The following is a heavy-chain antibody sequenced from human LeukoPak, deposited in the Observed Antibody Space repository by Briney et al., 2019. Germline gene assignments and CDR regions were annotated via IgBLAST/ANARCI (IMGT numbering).Heavy chain of an antibody. J-gene: IGHJ4*02. CDR1: GFTFSDYY. CDR2: ISISGNTI. V-gene: IGHV3-11*01. D-gene: IGHD1-1*01. Sequence: GGSLRLSCAASGFTFSDYYMSWIRQAPGRGLEWLSYISISGNTIYYTDSVKGRFTISRDNAKNSLYLQMNSLRAEDTAVYYCARNAGSFDYWGQGTLVTVSS. CDR3: ARNAGSFDY.